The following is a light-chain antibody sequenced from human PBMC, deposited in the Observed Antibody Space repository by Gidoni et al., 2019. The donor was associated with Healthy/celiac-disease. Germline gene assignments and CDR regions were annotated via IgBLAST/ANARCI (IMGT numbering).Light chain of an antibody. V-gene: IGKV3-20*01. CDR3: QQYDSSPRT. CDR1: QSISSIY. Sequence: EIVLTQSPGTLSLSPGERATLSCRASQSISSIYLAWYQQKPGQAPRLLIDGTSSRATGIPDRFSGSVSGTDFTLTISRLEPEDFAVFYCQQYDSSPRTFGQGTKVEIK. J-gene: IGKJ1*01. CDR2: GTS.